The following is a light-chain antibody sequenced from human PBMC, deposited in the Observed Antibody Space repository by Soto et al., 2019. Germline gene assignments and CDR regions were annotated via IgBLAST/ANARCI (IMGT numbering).Light chain of an antibody. V-gene: IGKV1-39*01. J-gene: IGKJ4*01. CDR1: QGIGSY. CDR3: QQSYYTPLT. CDR2: AAS. Sequence: IQMTQSPSSLSASVRDRVTITCRASQGIGSYLDWYQQAPGRAPKFLISAASSLQSGVPSRFSGSGSGTDFSLTISSLQPEDFATYFCQQSYYTPLTFGGGTKVDIK.